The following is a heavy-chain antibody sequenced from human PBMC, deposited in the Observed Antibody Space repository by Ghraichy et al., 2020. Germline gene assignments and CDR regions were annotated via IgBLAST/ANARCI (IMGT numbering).Heavy chain of an antibody. CDR2: IYPGDSDT. CDR1: GYSFTSYW. CDR3: ARQDYDFWSGYTTRAFGV. V-gene: IGHV5-51*01. Sequence: GESLNISCKGSGYSFTSYWIGWVRQMPGKGLEWMGIIYPGDSDTRYSPSFQGQVTISADKSISTAYLQWSSLKASDTAMYYCARQDYDFWSGYTTRAFGVWGQGTMVTVSS. D-gene: IGHD3-3*01. J-gene: IGHJ3*01.